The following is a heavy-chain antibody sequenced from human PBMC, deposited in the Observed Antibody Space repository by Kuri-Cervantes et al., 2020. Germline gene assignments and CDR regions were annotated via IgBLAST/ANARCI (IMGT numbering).Heavy chain of an antibody. CDR1: GFSFSSYW. Sequence: GESLKISCAASGFSFSSYWMHWVRQAPGKGLVWVSRIKSDGSSTSYADSVKGRFTISRDNSRNKLYLQMNSLRAEDAAVHYCARDPRPTTVTEYYYMDVWGKGTTVTVSS. CDR3: ARDPRPTTVTEYYYMDV. D-gene: IGHD4-17*01. V-gene: IGHV3-74*01. J-gene: IGHJ6*03. CDR2: IKSDGSST.